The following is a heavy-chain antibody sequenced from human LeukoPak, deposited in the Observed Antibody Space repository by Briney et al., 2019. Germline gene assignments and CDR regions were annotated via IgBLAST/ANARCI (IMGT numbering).Heavy chain of an antibody. CDR3: ARGGEATVTQFDY. CDR2: IIPIFGTA. V-gene: IGHV1-69*05. D-gene: IGHD4-17*01. CDR1: GGTFSSYA. J-gene: IGHJ4*02. Sequence: SVKVSCKASGGTFSSYAISWVRQAPGQGLEWMGGIIPIFGTANYAQKFQGRVTMTTDTSTSTAYMELRSLRSDDTAVYYCARGGEATVTQFDYWGQGTLVTVSS.